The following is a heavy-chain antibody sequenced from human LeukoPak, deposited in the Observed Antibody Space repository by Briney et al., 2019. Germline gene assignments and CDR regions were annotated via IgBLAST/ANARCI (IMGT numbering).Heavy chain of an antibody. V-gene: IGHV3-7*01. CDR2: IKQDGGEK. Sequence: GGSLRLSCAASGFTFSGYWMSWLRQAPGKGLEWVANIKQDGGEKYYVDSVKGRFTISRVNAKNSLYLQMNGLRAEDTAVYYCARDRGFGQADVWGKGTTVTVSS. D-gene: IGHD3-10*01. CDR1: GFTFSGYW. CDR3: ARDRGFGQADV. J-gene: IGHJ6*04.